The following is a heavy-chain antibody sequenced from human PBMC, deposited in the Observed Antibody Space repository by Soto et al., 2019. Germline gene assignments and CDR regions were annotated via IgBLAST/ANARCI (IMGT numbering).Heavy chain of an antibody. J-gene: IGHJ4*02. CDR3: ARHGGIQLWKIDY. CDR2: IYYSGST. Sequence: QLQLQESGPGLVKPSETLSLTCTVSGGSISSSSYYWGWIRQPPGKGLEWIGIIYYSGSTYYNPSLKIRVTISVDTSKNQFSLKLSSVTAADTAVYYCARHGGIQLWKIDYWGQGTLVTVSS. D-gene: IGHD5-18*01. CDR1: GGSISSSSYY. V-gene: IGHV4-39*01.